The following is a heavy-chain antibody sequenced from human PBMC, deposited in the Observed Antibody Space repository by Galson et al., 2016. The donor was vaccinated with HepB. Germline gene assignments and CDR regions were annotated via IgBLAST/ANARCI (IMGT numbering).Heavy chain of an antibody. CDR1: EFTFSSHS. Sequence: SLRLSCAASEFTFSSHSMNWVRQAPGKGLEWVSYIDRSSSTIYYADSVKGRFTISRDNSKNTLFPQMNSLRAEDTAVYFCARDPHASGWAAYYFDAWGQGTLVTVSS. V-gene: IGHV3-48*01. D-gene: IGHD6-19*01. CDR2: IDRSSSTI. J-gene: IGHJ5*02. CDR3: ARDPHASGWAAYYFDA.